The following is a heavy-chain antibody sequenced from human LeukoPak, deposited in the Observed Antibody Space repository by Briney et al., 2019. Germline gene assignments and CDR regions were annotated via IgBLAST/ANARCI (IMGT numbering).Heavy chain of an antibody. D-gene: IGHD6-13*01. CDR2: ISWNSNNI. V-gene: IGHV3-9*01. Sequence: GGSLRLSCAASGFTFADYAMHWVRQVPGKGLEWVSGISWNSNNIGYADSVKGRFTISRDNSKNTLYLQMNSLRAEDTAVYYCARVPIAAERPYYFDYWGQGTLVTVSS. CDR1: GFTFADYA. J-gene: IGHJ4*02. CDR3: ARVPIAAERPYYFDY.